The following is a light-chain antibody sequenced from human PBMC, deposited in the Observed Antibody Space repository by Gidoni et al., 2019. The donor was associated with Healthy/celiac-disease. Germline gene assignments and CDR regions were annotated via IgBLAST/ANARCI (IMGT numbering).Light chain of an antibody. CDR2: DAS. CDR3: QQYDNLPSLT. V-gene: IGKV1-33*01. Sequence: SSLSASVGDRVTITCQASQDISNYLNWYQQKPGKAPKLLIYDASNLETGVPSRFSGSGSGTDFTFTISSLQPEDIATYYCQQYDNLPSLTFXGXTKVEIK. CDR1: QDISNY. J-gene: IGKJ4*01.